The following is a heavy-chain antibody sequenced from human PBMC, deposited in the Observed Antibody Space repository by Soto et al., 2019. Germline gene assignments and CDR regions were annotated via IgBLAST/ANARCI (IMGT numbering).Heavy chain of an antibody. Sequence: QVQLQESGPGLVKPSQTLSLTCTVSGGSISSGGYYWSWIRQHPGKGLEWIGYIYYSGRTYYNPSLKSRVTNSVDTSKNQFSLKLSSVTAADTAVYYCARDRRGYSYDYYYGMDVWGQGTTVTVSS. V-gene: IGHV4-31*03. CDR2: IYYSGRT. CDR3: ARDRRGYSYDYYYGMDV. CDR1: GGSISSGGYY. D-gene: IGHD5-18*01. J-gene: IGHJ6*02.